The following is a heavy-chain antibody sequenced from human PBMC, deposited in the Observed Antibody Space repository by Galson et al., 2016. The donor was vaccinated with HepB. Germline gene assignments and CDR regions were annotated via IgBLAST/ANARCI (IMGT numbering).Heavy chain of an antibody. J-gene: IGHJ4*02. D-gene: IGHD3-9*01. Sequence: SLRLSCAASGFTFSRYWMHWVRQVPGKGLVWVSRINSDGSSRNYADSVKGRFTISRDNAESTLYLQMNSLGVEDTALYYCAVSMGGAFDWYDYLDYRGQETLVAVTS. V-gene: IGHV3-74*01. CDR1: GFTFSRYW. CDR2: INSDGSSR. CDR3: AVSMGGAFDWYDYLDY.